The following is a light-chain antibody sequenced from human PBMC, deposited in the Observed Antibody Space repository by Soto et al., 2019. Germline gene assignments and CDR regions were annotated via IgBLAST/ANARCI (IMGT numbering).Light chain of an antibody. CDR2: TND. CDR3: AAWDDSLNGWV. J-gene: IGLJ3*02. V-gene: IGLV1-44*01. Sequence: QSVLTQPPSASGTPGQRVTISCSGSSSSIESNTANWYQHLPGAAPKLLIYTNDQRPSGVPDRFSGSKSGTSASLAISGLQSEAEADYYCAAWDDSLNGWVFGGGTKLTVL. CDR1: SSSIESNT.